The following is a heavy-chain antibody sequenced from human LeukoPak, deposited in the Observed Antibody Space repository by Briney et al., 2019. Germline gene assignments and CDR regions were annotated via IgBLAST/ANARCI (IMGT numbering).Heavy chain of an antibody. CDR1: GYTFTGYY. Sequence: ASVKVSCKASGYTFTGYYMHWVRQAPGQGLEWMGWINPNSGDTNYAQKFQGRVTMTRDTSISTAHMELSRLRSDDTAVYYCARELATVTTLVFDFWGQGTLVTVSS. CDR3: ARELATVTTLVFDF. CDR2: INPNSGDT. V-gene: IGHV1-2*02. D-gene: IGHD4-17*01. J-gene: IGHJ4*02.